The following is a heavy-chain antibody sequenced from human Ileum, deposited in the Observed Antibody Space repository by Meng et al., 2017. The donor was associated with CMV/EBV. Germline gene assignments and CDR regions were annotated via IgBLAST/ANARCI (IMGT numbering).Heavy chain of an antibody. CDR1: GGSLIGTNW. J-gene: IGHJ4*02. D-gene: IGHD6-25*01. CDR3: GDPPAAY. V-gene: IGHV4/OR15-8*01. Sequence: LSLLCVVSGGSLIGTNWWNWVRQPPGRGLEWIGEVFHSGATNYNPSLESRVTISIDISKRQFSLKLTSVTAADTAVYFCGDPPAAYWGQGILVTVSS. CDR2: VFHSGAT.